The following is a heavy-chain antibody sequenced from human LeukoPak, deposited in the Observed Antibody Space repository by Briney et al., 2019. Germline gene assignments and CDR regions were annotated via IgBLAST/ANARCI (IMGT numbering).Heavy chain of an antibody. CDR3: ARGPVSSLAFDY. V-gene: IGHV3-66*01. CDR1: GFTFGDYA. J-gene: IGHJ4*02. Sequence: PGRSLRLSCTASGFTFGDYAMSWVRQAPGKGLEWVSLIYSGGGTYYADSVKGRFTISRDNSKNTLYLQMNSLRAEDTAVYYCARGPVSSLAFDYWGQGTLVTVSS. CDR2: IYSGGGT. D-gene: IGHD3-16*02.